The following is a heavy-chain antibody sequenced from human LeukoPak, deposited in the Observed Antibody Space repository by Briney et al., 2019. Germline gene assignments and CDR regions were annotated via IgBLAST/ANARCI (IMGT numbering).Heavy chain of an antibody. V-gene: IGHV3-30*04. Sequence: PGRSLRLSCAASGFTFSSYAMHWVRQAPGKGLEWVAVISYDGSNKYYADSVKGRFTISRDNSKNTLYLQMNSLRAEDTAVYYCARAHDYGDWPLDYWGQGTLVTVSS. CDR2: ISYDGSNK. CDR1: GFTFSSYA. J-gene: IGHJ4*02. D-gene: IGHD4-17*01. CDR3: ARAHDYGDWPLDY.